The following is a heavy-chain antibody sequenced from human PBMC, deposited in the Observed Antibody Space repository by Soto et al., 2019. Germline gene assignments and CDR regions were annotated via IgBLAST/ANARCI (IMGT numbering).Heavy chain of an antibody. D-gene: IGHD4-17*01. V-gene: IGHV1-69*13. CDR2: IIPIFGTA. Sequence: ASVKVSCKASGGTFSSYAISWVRQAPGQGRERMRGIIPIFGTANYAQKFRGRVTITADESTSTGYMELSSLRSEDTAVYYCARDLRGDSYGDYEVGYYYYGMDVWGQGTTVTVSS. CDR1: GGTFSSYA. CDR3: ARDLRGDSYGDYEVGYYYYGMDV. J-gene: IGHJ6*02.